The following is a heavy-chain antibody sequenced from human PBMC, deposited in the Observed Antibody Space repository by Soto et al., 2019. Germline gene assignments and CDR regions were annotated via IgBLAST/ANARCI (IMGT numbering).Heavy chain of an antibody. Sequence: QVQLLESGPGLVKTSDTLSLTCTVSGDSITSRYWSWIRQSPGKGLEWIGYVYDTGDNYNPSLMRRATMSLDTAKNLFSLRLRSVTAADTAVYYCAGGEHWRLVDFWGRGHLVTVS. V-gene: IGHV4-59*07. CDR1: GDSITSRY. J-gene: IGHJ4*02. CDR3: AGGEHWRLVDF. D-gene: IGHD3-16*01. CDR2: VYDTGD.